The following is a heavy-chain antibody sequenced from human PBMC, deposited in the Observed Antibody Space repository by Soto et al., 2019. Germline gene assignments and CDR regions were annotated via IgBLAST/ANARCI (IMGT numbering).Heavy chain of an antibody. Sequence: SVKVSCKASGGTFSSYTISWVRQAPGQGLEWMGRIIPILGIANYAQKFQGRVTITADKSTSTAYMELNSLRAEDTAVYYCARPCLYSSNPHYYYYGMDVWGQGTTVTVSS. CDR2: IIPILGIA. CDR3: ARPCLYSSNPHYYYYGMDV. J-gene: IGHJ6*02. V-gene: IGHV1-69*02. D-gene: IGHD6-13*01. CDR1: GGTFSSYT.